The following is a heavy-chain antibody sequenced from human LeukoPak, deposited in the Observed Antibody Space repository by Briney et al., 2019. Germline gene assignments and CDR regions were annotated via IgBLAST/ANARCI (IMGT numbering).Heavy chain of an antibody. CDR1: GFTFSSYG. D-gene: IGHD4-17*01. V-gene: IGHV3-23*01. CDR2: ISGSGGST. Sequence: PGGTLRLSCAASGFTFSSYGMSWVRQAPGKGPEWVSAISGSGGSTYYADSVKGRFTISRDNSKNTLYLQMNSLRAEDTAVYYCAKDYVRYGDRSYYFDYWGQGTLVTVSS. CDR3: AKDYVRYGDRSYYFDY. J-gene: IGHJ4*02.